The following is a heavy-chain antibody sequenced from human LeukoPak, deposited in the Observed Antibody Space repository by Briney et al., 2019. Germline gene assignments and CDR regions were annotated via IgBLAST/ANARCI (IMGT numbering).Heavy chain of an antibody. V-gene: IGHV3-21*01. Sequence: GGSLRLSCAASGFTFSSYSMNWVRQAPGKGLEWVSSISSSSSYIYYADSVKGRFTISRDNAKNSLYLQMNILRAEDTAVYYCAKAMVRGVNTSWGQGTLVTVSS. CDR1: GFTFSSYS. CDR2: ISSSSSYI. CDR3: AKAMVRGVNTS. D-gene: IGHD3-10*01. J-gene: IGHJ5*02.